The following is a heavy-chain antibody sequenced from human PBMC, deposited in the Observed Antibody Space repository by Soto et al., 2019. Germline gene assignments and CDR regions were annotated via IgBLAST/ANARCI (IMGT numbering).Heavy chain of an antibody. CDR2: INHSGST. D-gene: IGHD7-27*01. Sequence: QVQLQQWGAGLLKPSETLSLTCAVYGGSFSGYYWSWIRHPPGKGLEWIGEINHSGSTNYNPSLKRRVTISVDTSKNQFSLKLSSVTAADTAVYYCAKRNWGSRAFDPWGQGTLVTVSS. CDR3: AKRNWGSRAFDP. J-gene: IGHJ5*02. CDR1: GGSFSGYY. V-gene: IGHV4-34*01.